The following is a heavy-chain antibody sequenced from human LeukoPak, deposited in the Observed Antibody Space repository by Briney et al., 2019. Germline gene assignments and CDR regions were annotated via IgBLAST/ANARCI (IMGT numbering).Heavy chain of an antibody. J-gene: IGHJ2*01. CDR3: ARGVVVFSWYFDL. D-gene: IGHD3-22*01. CDR2: IWFDGSKK. V-gene: IGHV3-33*08. Sequence: PGGSLRLSCAASGFTFSSYSMNWVRQAPGKGLDWVAEIWFDGSKKYYADSVKGRFTVSRDSSKNTLYLQMNSLRVEDTAVYYCARGVVVFSWYFDLWGRGTLVTVSS. CDR1: GFTFSSYS.